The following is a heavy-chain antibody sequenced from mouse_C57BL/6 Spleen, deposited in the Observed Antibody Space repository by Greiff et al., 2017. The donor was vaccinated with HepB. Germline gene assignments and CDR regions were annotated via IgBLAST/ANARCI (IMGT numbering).Heavy chain of an antibody. Sequence: EESGPGLVKPSQSLSLTCSVTGYSITSGYYWNWIRQFPGNKLEWMGYISYDGSNNYNPSLKNRISITRDTSKNQFFLKLNSVTTEDTATYYCARTYYYGSSEGYFDYWGQGTTLTVSS. CDR2: ISYDGSN. V-gene: IGHV3-6*01. J-gene: IGHJ2*01. D-gene: IGHD1-1*01. CDR3: ARTYYYGSSEGYFDY. CDR1: GYSITSGYY.